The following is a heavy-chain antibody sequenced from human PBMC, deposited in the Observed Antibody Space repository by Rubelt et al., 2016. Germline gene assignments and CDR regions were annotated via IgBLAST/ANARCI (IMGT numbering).Heavy chain of an antibody. V-gene: IGHV1-46*03. D-gene: IGHD1-20*01. CDR3: IRDESTTNNLYGMDV. CDR2: INPSGGNT. CDR1: GYAFTRYP. J-gene: IGHJ6*02. Sequence: QVQLVQSGSELKKPGASVKVSCKASGYAFTRYPMNWVRQAPGQGLEWMGIINPSGGNTNYAQKFQGRVTMTRDTSTGTVYMELSSLRSEDTAVYYCIRDESTTNNLYGMDVWGQGTTVTVSS.